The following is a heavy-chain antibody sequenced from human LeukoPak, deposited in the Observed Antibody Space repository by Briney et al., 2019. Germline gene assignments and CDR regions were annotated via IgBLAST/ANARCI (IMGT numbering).Heavy chain of an antibody. D-gene: IGHD3-10*01. CDR3: GIPRDDGSGSYYLFQH. Sequence: GASVKVSCKASGGTFSSYAISCVRQAPGQGLGWMGRIIPIFGTANYAQKFQGKVTITTDESTSTAYMELSSLRSEDTAVYYCGIPRDDGSGSYYLFQHWGQGTLVTVSS. V-gene: IGHV1-69*05. CDR1: GGTFSSYA. J-gene: IGHJ1*01. CDR2: IIPIFGTA.